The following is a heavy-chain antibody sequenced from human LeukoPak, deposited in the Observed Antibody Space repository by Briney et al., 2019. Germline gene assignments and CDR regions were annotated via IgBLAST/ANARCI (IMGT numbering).Heavy chain of an antibody. J-gene: IGHJ4*02. V-gene: IGHV3-23*01. Sequence: GGSLRLSCAASGFAFSSFSMNWVRQAPGKGLEWVSTIPGSGFTHYADSVKGRFTISRDNSKNTLYLQMNSLRGDDTAVYYCAKERCTTRGCKHSDYWGEGTLVTVSS. D-gene: IGHD2-8*01. CDR3: AKERCTTRGCKHSDY. CDR1: GFAFSSFS. CDR2: IPGSGFT.